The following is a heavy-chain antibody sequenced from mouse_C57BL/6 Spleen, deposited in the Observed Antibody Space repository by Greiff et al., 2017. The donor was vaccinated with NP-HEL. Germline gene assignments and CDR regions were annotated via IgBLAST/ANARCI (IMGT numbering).Heavy chain of an antibody. V-gene: IGHV1-69*01. J-gene: IGHJ4*01. Sequence: QVQLQQPGAELVMPGASVKLSCKASGYTFTSYWMHWVKQRPGQGLEWIGEIDPSDSYTNYNQKFKGKSTLTVDKSSSTAYMQLSSRTSEDSAVYYCARGDYGNYDAMDYWGQGTSVTVSS. CDR2: IDPSDSYT. CDR1: GYTFTSYW. CDR3: ARGDYGNYDAMDY. D-gene: IGHD2-1*01.